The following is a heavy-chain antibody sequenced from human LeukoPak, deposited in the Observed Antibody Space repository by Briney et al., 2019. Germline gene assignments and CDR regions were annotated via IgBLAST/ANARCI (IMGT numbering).Heavy chain of an antibody. CDR2: LYNSVST. D-gene: IGHD1-1*01. Sequence: PSETLPLTCTVSGGSITSNFWSWIRQPPGKGLEWIGYLYNSVSTRYNPSLKSRATISGDTSKNQFSLKLNSVTAADTAVYYCARALPNWNPPDYWGRGTLVTVSS. CDR3: ARALPNWNPPDY. CDR1: GGSITSNF. V-gene: IGHV4-59*08. J-gene: IGHJ4*02.